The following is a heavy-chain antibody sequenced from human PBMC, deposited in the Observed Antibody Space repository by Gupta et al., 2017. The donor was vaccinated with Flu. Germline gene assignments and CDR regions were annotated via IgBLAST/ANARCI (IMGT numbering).Heavy chain of an antibody. CDR3: AKDYTEAIVVVPTAIWYFDY. D-gene: IGHD2-2*01. V-gene: IGHV3-23*01. CDR2: ISGSGGGT. Sequence: EVQLLESGGGLVQPGGSLILSCPASGFTFRSYALTWFRQAPGKGLEWVSAISGSGGGTYYADSVRGRFTISRDNSKNTLYLQMNSLRAEDTAVYYGAKDYTEAIVVVPTAIWYFDYWGQGTLVTVSS. CDR1: GFTFRSYA. J-gene: IGHJ4*02.